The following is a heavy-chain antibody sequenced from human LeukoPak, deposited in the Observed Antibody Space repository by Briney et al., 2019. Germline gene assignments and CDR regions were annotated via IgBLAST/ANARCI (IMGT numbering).Heavy chain of an antibody. CDR2: ISSSSSYI. CDR3: ARSRLARRDTDY. J-gene: IGHJ4*02. Sequence: GGSLRLSCAASGFTFSSYSMNWVRQAPGKGLEWVSSISSSSSYIYYADSVKGRFTISRDNAKNSLYLQMNSLRAEDTAVYYCARSRLARRDTDYWGQGTLVTVSS. V-gene: IGHV3-21*01. D-gene: IGHD2-21*01. CDR1: GFTFSSYS.